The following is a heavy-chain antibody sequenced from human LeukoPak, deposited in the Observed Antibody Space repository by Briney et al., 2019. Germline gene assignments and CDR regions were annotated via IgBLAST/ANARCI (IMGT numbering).Heavy chain of an antibody. J-gene: IGHJ5*01. D-gene: IGHD3-10*01. CDR1: GGSISSGSYY. CDR2: IYTSGST. CDR3: ARWEGSGSFGKFDS. Sequence: SETLSLTCTVSGGSISSGSYYWSWIRQPAGKGLEWIGRIYTSGSTNYNPSLKSRVTISVDTSKNQFSLKLSSVTAADTAVYYCARWEGSGSFGKFDSWGQGTLVTVSS. V-gene: IGHV4-61*02.